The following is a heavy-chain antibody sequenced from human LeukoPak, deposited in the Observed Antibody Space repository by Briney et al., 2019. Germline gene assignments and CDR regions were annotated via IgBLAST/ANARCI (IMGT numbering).Heavy chain of an antibody. Sequence: GESLKISCKGSGYSFTSYWIGWVRQMPGKGLEWMGIIYPGDSDTRYSPSFQGQVTISADKSISTAYLQWSSLKASDTAMYYCARQRCGGDCYRSRGGYYYGMDVWGQGTTVTVSS. CDR1: GYSFTSYW. CDR3: ARQRCGGDCYRSRGGYYYGMDV. V-gene: IGHV5-51*01. D-gene: IGHD2-21*02. J-gene: IGHJ6*02. CDR2: IYPGDSDT.